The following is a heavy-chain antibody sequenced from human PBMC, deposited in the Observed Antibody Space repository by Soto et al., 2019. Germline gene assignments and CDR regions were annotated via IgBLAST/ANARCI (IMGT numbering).Heavy chain of an antibody. CDR1: GCSISSGGYY. D-gene: IGHD6-13*01. V-gene: IGHV4-31*03. Sequence: SETLSLTCTVSGCSISSGGYYWSWIRQHPGKGLEWIGYIYYSGSTYYNPSLKSRVTISVDTSKNQFSLKLSSVTAADTAVYYCAVAPYSSSWPRYDYWGQGTLVTVSS. CDR3: AVAPYSSSWPRYDY. CDR2: IYYSGST. J-gene: IGHJ4*02.